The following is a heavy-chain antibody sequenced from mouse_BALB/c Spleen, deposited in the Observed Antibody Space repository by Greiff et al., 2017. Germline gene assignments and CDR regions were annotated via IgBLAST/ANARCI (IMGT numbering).Heavy chain of an antibody. V-gene: IGHV5-4*02. D-gene: IGHD1-1*01. CDR2: ISDGGSYT. CDR3: ARDKDYYGSRASFAY. CDR1: GFTFSDYY. Sequence: DVMLVESGGGLVKPGGSLKLSCAASGFTFSDYYMYWVRQTPEKRLEWVATISDGGSYTYYPDSVKGRFTISRDNAKNNLYLQMSSLKSEDTAMYYCARDKDYYGSRASFAYWGQGTLVTVSA. J-gene: IGHJ3*01.